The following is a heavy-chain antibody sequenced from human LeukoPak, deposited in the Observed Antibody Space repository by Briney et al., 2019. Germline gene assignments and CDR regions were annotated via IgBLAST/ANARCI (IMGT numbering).Heavy chain of an antibody. Sequence: SETLSLTCTVSGGSISSSSYYWGWIRQPPGKGLEWIGSIYYSGSTYYNPSLKSRVAMSVDTSKNQFSLELSSVTAADTAVYYCATRAQTTGWSFDYWGQGALVTVSS. D-gene: IGHD6-19*01. V-gene: IGHV4-39*07. CDR2: IYYSGST. CDR3: ATRAQTTGWSFDY. CDR1: GGSISSSSYY. J-gene: IGHJ4*02.